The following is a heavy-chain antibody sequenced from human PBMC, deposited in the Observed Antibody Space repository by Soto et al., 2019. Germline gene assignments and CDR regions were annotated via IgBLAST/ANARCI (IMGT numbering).Heavy chain of an antibody. Sequence: SETLSLTCTVSGDSINSYYWGWIRQPPGKEMEWIGYVSPIWGSAYYPSLQSRVTISLDTSKNQLSLKLSFVTAADTAVYYCWRELIRKSSGWNRVYAFDIWGQGTMVTVSS. CDR3: WRELIRKSSGWNRVYAFDI. V-gene: IGHV4-59*12. J-gene: IGHJ3*02. CDR2: VSPIWGS. CDR1: GDSINSYY. D-gene: IGHD6-19*01.